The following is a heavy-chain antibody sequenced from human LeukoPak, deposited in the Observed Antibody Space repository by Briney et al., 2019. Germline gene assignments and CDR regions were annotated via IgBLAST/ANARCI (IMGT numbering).Heavy chain of an antibody. CDR2: ISGSGGIT. CDR1: GFTFSSYA. CDR3: ARDRDYYFDY. J-gene: IGHJ4*02. Sequence: GGSLRLSCAASGFTFSSYAMSWVRQAPGKGLEWVSVISGSGGITYDADSVKGRFTISRDNSKNTLYLQMNSLRAEDTAVYYCARDRDYYFDYWGQGTLVTV. V-gene: IGHV3-23*01.